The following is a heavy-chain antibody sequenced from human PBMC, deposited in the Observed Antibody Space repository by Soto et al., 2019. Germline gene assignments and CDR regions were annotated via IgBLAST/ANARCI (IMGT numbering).Heavy chain of an antibody. V-gene: IGHV3-30-3*01. CDR1: GFTFSSYA. J-gene: IGHJ2*01. D-gene: IGHD6-13*01. CDR3: ARDFSNAASGTFWYFDL. CDR2: ISYDGSNK. Sequence: QVQLVESGGGVVQPGRSLRLSCAASGFTFSSYAMHWVRQAPGKGLEWVAVISYDGSNKYYADSVKGRFTISRDNSKNTLYLQMNSLRAEDTAVYCCARDFSNAASGTFWYFDLWGRGTLVTVSS.